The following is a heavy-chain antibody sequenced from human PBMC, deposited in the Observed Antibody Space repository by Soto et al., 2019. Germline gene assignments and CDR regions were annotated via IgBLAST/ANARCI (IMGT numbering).Heavy chain of an antibody. V-gene: IGHV1-3*01. Sequence: ASVKVSCKASGYTLTSYAMHWVRQAPGQRLEWMGWINAGNGNTKYSQKFQGRVTITRDTSASTAYMELSSLRSEDTAVYYCARRSATNNWFDPWGQGTLVTVSS. CDR2: INAGNGNT. CDR1: GYTLTSYA. D-gene: IGHD4-17*01. J-gene: IGHJ5*02. CDR3: ARRSATNNWFDP.